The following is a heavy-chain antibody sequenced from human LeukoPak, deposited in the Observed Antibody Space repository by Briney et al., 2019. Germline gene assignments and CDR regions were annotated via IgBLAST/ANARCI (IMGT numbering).Heavy chain of an antibody. V-gene: IGHV4-59*01. CDR2: IYYSGST. CDR3: ASGTYTHYYFDY. D-gene: IGHD1-26*01. CDR1: GGSISSYY. J-gene: IGHJ4*02. Sequence: SETLSLTCTVSGGSISSYYWSWIRQPAGKGLEWIGDIYYSGSTNYNPSLKSRVTIAVDTSKNQFSLKLSSVTAADTAVYYCASGTYTHYYFDYWGQGTLVTVSS.